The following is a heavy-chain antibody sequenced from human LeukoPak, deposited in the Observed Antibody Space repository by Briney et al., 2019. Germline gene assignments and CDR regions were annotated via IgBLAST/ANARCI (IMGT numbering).Heavy chain of an antibody. J-gene: IGHJ4*02. D-gene: IGHD5-12*01. CDR1: GGSISSGDYY. V-gene: IGHV4-30-4*01. CDR3: AREVDIVATTKGFDY. Sequence: PSETLSLTCTVSGGSISSGDYYWSWIRQPPGKGLEWIGYIYYSGSTYYNPSLKSRVTMSVDTSKNQFSLKLSSVTAADTAVYYCAREVDIVATTKGFDYWGQGTLVTVSS. CDR2: IYYSGST.